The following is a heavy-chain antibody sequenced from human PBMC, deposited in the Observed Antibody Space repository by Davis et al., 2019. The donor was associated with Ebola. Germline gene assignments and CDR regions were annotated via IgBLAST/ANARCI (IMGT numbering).Heavy chain of an antibody. CDR1: GFTFSSYS. D-gene: IGHD3-3*01. Sequence: LGGSLRLSCAASGFTFSSYSMNWVRQAPGKGLEWVSYISTTSGTIYYADSVKGRFTISRDNAKNSLYLQMNSLRDEDTAVYFCARVRSGYYPSAMDVWGQGTTVTVSS. J-gene: IGHJ6*02. CDR3: ARVRSGYYPSAMDV. V-gene: IGHV3-48*02. CDR2: ISTTSGTI.